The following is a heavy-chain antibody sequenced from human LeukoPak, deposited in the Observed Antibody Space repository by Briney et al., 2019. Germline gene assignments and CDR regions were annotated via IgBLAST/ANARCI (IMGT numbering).Heavy chain of an antibody. V-gene: IGHV3-30*18. CDR3: AKRMGPSIAASDLDY. CDR2: ISYDGSNK. Sequence: GGSLRLSCAASGFTFNSFGMYWVRQAPGKGLEWVAVISYDGSNKYYGDSVKGRFTISRDNSKNTLYLQMNSLRAEDTAVYYCAKRMGPSIAASDLDYWGQGTLVTVYS. CDR1: GFTFNSFG. D-gene: IGHD6-13*01. J-gene: IGHJ4*02.